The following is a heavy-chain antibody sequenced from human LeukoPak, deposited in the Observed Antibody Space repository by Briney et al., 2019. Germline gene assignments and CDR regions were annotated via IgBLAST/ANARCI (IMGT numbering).Heavy chain of an antibody. Sequence: SETLSLTCAVSGGSISSGGYSWSWIRQPPGKGLEWIGYIYYSGSTYYNPSLKSRVTISVDTSKNQFSLKLSSVTAADTAVYYCARGPIAPNAFDIWGQGTMVTVSS. CDR3: ARGPIAPNAFDI. J-gene: IGHJ3*02. D-gene: IGHD2-21*01. CDR1: GGSISSGGYS. V-gene: IGHV4-30-4*07. CDR2: IYYSGST.